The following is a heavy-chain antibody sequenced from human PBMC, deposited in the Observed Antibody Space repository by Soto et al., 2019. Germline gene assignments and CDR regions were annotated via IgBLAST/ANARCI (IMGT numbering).Heavy chain of an antibody. J-gene: IGHJ6*02. CDR2: IIPMFGTA. Sequence: QVQLVQSGAEVKKPGSSVQVSCKASGGTFSGYAVSWVRQAPGQGLEWMGGIIPMFGTAHYAQKFQGRVTITADEFTSTAYMELRSLRSEDTAVYYCARQKSYCSSTSCYDYYYYYYGMDVWGQWTTVTVSS. V-gene: IGHV1-69*01. D-gene: IGHD2-2*01. CDR3: ARQKSYCSSTSCYDYYYYYYGMDV. CDR1: GGTFSGYA.